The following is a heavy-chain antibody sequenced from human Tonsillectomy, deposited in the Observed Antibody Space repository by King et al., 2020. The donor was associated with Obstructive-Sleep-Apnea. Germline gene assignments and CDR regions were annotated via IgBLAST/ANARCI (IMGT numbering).Heavy chain of an antibody. J-gene: IGHJ4*02. CDR2: ISYSGST. CDR1: GGSIITYY. V-gene: IGHV4-59*01. D-gene: IGHD1-26*01. CDR3: ARESSLVGSYYFDY. Sequence: VQLQESGPGLVKPSETLSLTCTVSGGSIITYYWSWIRQPPGKGLEWIGYISYSGSTNYNPSLKSRVTISVDTSKNQFSLKLSSVTAADTAGYSCARESSLVGSYYFDYWGQGTLVTVSS.